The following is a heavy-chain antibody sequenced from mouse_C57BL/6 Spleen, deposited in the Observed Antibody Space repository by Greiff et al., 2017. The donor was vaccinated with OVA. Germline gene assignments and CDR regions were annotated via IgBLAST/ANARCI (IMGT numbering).Heavy chain of an antibody. J-gene: IGHJ3*01. CDR1: GFTFSSYA. V-gene: IGHV5-4*01. CDR3: ARDRGNLFAY. D-gene: IGHD2-1*01. Sequence: VQLQQSGGGLVKPGGSLKLSCAASGFTFSSYAMSWVRQTPEKRLEWVATISDGGSYTYYPDNVKGRFTISRDNAKNNLYLQMSHLKSEDTAMYYCARDRGNLFAYWGQGTLVTVSA. CDR2: ISDGGSYT.